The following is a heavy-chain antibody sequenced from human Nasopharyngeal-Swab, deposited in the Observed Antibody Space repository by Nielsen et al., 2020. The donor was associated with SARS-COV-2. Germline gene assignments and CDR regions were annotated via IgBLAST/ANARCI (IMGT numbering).Heavy chain of an antibody. J-gene: IGHJ4*02. CDR1: GFPFSSYA. V-gene: IGHV3-23*01. Sequence: GESLKISRAASGFPFSSYAMSWVRQAPGKGLEWVSIISGSGDTTYYADSVKDRFTISRDNSKNTLFLQTNSLRAEDTAVYYCARDVRSPKRITIFGVVSYYFDYWGQGTLVTVSS. CDR3: ARDVRSPKRITIFGVVSYYFDY. CDR2: ISGSGDTT. D-gene: IGHD3-3*01.